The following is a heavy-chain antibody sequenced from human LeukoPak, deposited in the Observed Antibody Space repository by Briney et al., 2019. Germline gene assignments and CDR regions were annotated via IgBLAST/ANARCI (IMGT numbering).Heavy chain of an antibody. CDR1: GYTFTGYY. CDR3: ARGVDPSSSGVDC. Sequence: ASVTVSCKASGYTFTGYYMHWVRQAPGQGLEWMGWINPNSGGTNYAQKFQGRVTMTRDTSISTAYMELSRLRSDDTAVYYCARGVDPSSSGVDCWGQGTLVTVSS. V-gene: IGHV1-2*02. J-gene: IGHJ4*02. D-gene: IGHD6-6*01. CDR2: INPNSGGT.